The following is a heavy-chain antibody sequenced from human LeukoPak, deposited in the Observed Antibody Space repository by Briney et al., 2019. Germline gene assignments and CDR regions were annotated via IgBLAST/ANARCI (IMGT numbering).Heavy chain of an antibody. CDR1: GFTFSSYG. CDR3: AKRPRVGVVTYDY. CDR2: IRYDGSNK. Sequence: GGSLRLSCAASGFTFSSYGMHWVRQAPGKGLEWVAFIRYDGSNKYYADSVKGRFTISRDNSKNTLYLQMNSLRAEDTAVYYCAKRPRVGVVTYDYWGQGTLVTVSS. D-gene: IGHD2-21*02. J-gene: IGHJ4*02. V-gene: IGHV3-30*02.